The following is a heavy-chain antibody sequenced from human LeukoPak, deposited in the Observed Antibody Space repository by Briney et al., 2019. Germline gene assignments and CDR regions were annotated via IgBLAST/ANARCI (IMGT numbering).Heavy chain of an antibody. CDR1: GYTFTGYY. D-gene: IGHD2-2*02. V-gene: IGHV1-2*02. CDR2: INPNSGGT. CDR3: ARGLLGYCSSTSCNIDY. J-gene: IGHJ4*02. Sequence: ASVKVSCKASGYTFTGYYMHWVRQAPGQGLEWMGWINPNSGGTNYAQKFQGRVTMTRDTSISPAYMELSRLRSDDTAVYYCARGLLGYCSSTSCNIDYWGQGTLVTVSS.